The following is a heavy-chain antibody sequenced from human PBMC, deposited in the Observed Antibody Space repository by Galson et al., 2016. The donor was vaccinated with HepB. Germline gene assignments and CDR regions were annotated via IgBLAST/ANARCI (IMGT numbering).Heavy chain of an antibody. D-gene: IGHD5-12*01. CDR1: GGSISSSDW. J-gene: IGHJ4*02. CDR2: IFHSGRV. Sequence: TLSLTCAVSGGSISSSDWWTWVRRPPGQGLEWIGQIFHSGRVNYTPSLASRVTISVDTSNNHSSLRLPSVTAADTALYYCARQYRGGPSDYWGQGTLVIVSS. CDR3: ARQYRGGPSDY. V-gene: IGHV4-4*02.